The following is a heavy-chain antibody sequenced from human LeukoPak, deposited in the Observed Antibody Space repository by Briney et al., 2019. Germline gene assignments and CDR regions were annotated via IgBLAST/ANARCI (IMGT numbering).Heavy chain of an antibody. V-gene: IGHV4-28*01. J-gene: IGHJ5*02. Sequence: SETLSLTCAVSGYSISSDNWWGWIRQPPGKGLEWIGYIYYSGSTYYNPSLKSRVTMSVDTSKNQFSLKLSSVTAVDTAVYYCAKKIAAAAWFDPWGQGILVTVSS. CDR3: AKKIAAAAWFDP. CDR2: IYYSGST. CDR1: GYSISSDNW. D-gene: IGHD6-13*01.